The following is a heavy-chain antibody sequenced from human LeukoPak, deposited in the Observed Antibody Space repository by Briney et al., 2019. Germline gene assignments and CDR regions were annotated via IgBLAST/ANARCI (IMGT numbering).Heavy chain of an antibody. CDR1: GFTFSSYG. V-gene: IGHV3-48*03. J-gene: IGHJ5*02. CDR3: ARDGATMVRGRRSNWFDP. D-gene: IGHD3-10*01. Sequence: GGSLRLSCAASGFTFSSYGMNWVRQAPGKGLEWVSYISSSGSTIYYADSVKGRFTISRDNTKNSLYLQMNSLRAEDTAVYYCARDGATMVRGRRSNWFDPWGQGTLVTVSS. CDR2: ISSSGSTI.